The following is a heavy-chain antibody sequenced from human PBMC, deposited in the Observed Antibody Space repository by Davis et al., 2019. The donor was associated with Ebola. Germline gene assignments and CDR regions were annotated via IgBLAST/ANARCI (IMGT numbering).Heavy chain of an antibody. CDR1: GFTFSDYY. D-gene: IGHD5-24*01. Sequence: GESLKISCAASGFTFSDYYMTWIRQAPGQGLEWVSFISGRGTTVYYADSVRGRFTISRDNAKNSLYLQMHNLRAEDTAVYYWAKTMGWLQQSGEEYFQNWGQGTLVTVSS. CDR3: AKTMGWLQQSGEEYFQN. CDR2: ISGRGTTV. J-gene: IGHJ1*01. V-gene: IGHV3-11*01.